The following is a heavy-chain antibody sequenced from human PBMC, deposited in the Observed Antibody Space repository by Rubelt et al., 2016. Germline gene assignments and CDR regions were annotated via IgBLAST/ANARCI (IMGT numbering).Heavy chain of an antibody. D-gene: IGHD3-16*01. Sequence: QVLLQESGPGLVKPSETLSLTCTVYGGSITSHNWSWIRQPPGKGLEWIGYIYDSGSTKYNPSIKRRVSILVNTSKNQHSLKLSSVTAADTAVYYCAKDGASSLWGQGTMVTVSS. CDR2: IYDSGST. CDR3: AKDGASSL. V-gene: IGHV4-59*11. CDR1: GGSITSHN. J-gene: IGHJ3*01.